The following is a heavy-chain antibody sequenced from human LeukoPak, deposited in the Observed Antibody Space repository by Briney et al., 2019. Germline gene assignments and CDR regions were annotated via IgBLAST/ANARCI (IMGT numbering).Heavy chain of an antibody. CDR1: GGSISSGGYY. CDR3: ARESDDGSGSYYYDY. V-gene: IGHV4-30-2*01. CDR2: IYHSGST. D-gene: IGHD3-10*01. Sequence: KPSETLSLTCTVSGGSISSGGYYWSWIRQPPGKGLEWIGYIYHSGSTYYNPSLKSRVTISVDRSKNQFSLKLSSVTAADTAVYYCARESDDGSGSYYYDYWGQGTLVTVSS. J-gene: IGHJ4*02.